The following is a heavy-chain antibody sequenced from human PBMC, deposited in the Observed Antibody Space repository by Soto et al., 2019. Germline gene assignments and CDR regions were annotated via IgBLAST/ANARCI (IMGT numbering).Heavy chain of an antibody. D-gene: IGHD5-18*01. V-gene: IGHV4-39*07. Sequence: PSETLSLTCTVSGGSISSSTYYWGWMRQPPGKGLEWIASFFIGGNTYYNPSLKSRVTISVDTSKNQFSLKLSSVTAADTAVYYCARDSGYNYGSNYLDYWGQGTLVTVSS. CDR3: ARDSGYNYGSNYLDY. J-gene: IGHJ4*02. CDR2: FFIGGNT. CDR1: GGSISSSTYY.